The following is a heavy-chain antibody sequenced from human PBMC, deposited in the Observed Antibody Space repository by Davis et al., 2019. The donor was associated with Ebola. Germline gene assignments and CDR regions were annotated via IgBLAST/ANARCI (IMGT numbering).Heavy chain of an antibody. CDR2: MIPIFGTA. CDR3: ARGGSNYPWYYGMDV. D-gene: IGHD4-11*01. V-gene: IGHV1-69*06. CDR1: GYTFTGFY. Sequence: SSVNVSCKTSGYTFTGFYIYSARQAPGQGLEWMGGMIPIFGTAIYAQKFQGRVTITADKSTSTDYMELSSLRSEDTAVYYCARGGSNYPWYYGMDVWGQGTTVTVSS. J-gene: IGHJ6*02.